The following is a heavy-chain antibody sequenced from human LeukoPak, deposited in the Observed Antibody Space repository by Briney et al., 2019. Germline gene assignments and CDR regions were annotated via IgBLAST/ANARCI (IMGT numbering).Heavy chain of an antibody. CDR1: GGSISSSSYY. CDR3: ARDIGGYDFWSGGGWFDP. V-gene: IGHV4-39*07. D-gene: IGHD3-3*01. CDR2: IYYSGST. J-gene: IGHJ5*02. Sequence: SETLSLTCTVSGGSISSSSYYWGWIRQPPGKGLEWIGSIYYSGSTYYNPSLKSRVTISVDTSKNQFSLKLSSVTAADTAVYYCARDIGGYDFWSGGGWFDPWGQGTLVTVSS.